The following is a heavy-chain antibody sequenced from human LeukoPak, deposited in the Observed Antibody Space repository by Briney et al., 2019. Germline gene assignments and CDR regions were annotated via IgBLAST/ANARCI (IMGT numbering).Heavy chain of an antibody. J-gene: IGHJ4*02. V-gene: IGHV1-8*01. Sequence: GASVKVSCKASGYTFTSYDINLVRQATGQGLEWMGWMNPNSGNTGYAQKFQGRVTMTRNTSISTAYMELSSLRSEDTAVYYCATFYCSSTSCLSGFDYWGQGTLVTVSS. CDR3: ATFYCSSTSCLSGFDY. CDR2: MNPNSGNT. D-gene: IGHD2-2*01. CDR1: GYTFTSYD.